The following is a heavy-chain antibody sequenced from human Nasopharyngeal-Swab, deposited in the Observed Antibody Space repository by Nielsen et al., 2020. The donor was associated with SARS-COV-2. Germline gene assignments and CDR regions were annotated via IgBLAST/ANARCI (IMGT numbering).Heavy chain of an antibody. CDR1: GSIFSASA. CDR3: TTDFYFDY. CDR2: IGDKDHNYAT. V-gene: IGHV3-73*01. Sequence: GGSLRPSCAASGSIFSASAIHWVRQASGKGLEWVGRIGDKDHNYATTYGASVQGRFTIHRDDSKNTAFLQMDSLKTEDTAPYYCTTDFYFDYWGQGTLVTVSS. J-gene: IGHJ4*02.